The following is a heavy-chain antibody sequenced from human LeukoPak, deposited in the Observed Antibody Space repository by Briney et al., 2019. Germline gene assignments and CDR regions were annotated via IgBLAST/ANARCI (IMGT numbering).Heavy chain of an antibody. Sequence: GESLKISCKGSGYSFTSYWIGWVRQMPGNGLEWRGIIYPGDSETRYSPSFQGQVTISADKSISTAYLQWSGLKASDTAMYYCASLPGSSWYSDYWGQGTLVTVSS. CDR1: GYSFTSYW. J-gene: IGHJ4*02. D-gene: IGHD6-13*01. CDR3: ASLPGSSWYSDY. V-gene: IGHV5-51*01. CDR2: IYPGDSET.